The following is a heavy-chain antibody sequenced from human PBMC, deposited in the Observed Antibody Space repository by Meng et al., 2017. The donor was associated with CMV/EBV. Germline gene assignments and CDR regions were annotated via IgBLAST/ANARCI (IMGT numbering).Heavy chain of an antibody. CDR3: ASRLQPYYGMDV. V-gene: IGHV1-69*05. J-gene: IGHJ6*02. Sequence: SVKVSCKASGGTFCSYAISWVRQAPGQGLEWMGGIIPIFGTANYAQKFQGRVTITTDESTSTAYMELSSLRSEDTAVYYCASRLQPYYGMDVWGQGTTVTVSS. D-gene: IGHD5-24*01. CDR2: IIPIFGTA. CDR1: GGTFCSYA.